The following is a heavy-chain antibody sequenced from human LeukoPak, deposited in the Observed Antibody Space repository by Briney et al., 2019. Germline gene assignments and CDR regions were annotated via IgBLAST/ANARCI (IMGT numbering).Heavy chain of an antibody. CDR3: ARTANPSLGYCSGGSCLT. V-gene: IGHV4-4*07. J-gene: IGHJ5*02. D-gene: IGHD2-15*01. CDR2: IYTSGST. CDR1: GGSISSYY. Sequence: SETLFLTCTVSGGSISSYYWSWIRQPAGKGLEWIGRIYTSGSTNYNPSLKSRVTMSVDTSKNQFSLKLSSVTAADTAVYYCARTANPSLGYCSGGSCLTWGQGTLVTVSS.